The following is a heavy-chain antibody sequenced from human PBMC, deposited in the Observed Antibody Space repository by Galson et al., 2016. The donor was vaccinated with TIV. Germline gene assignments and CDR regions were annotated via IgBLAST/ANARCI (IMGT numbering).Heavy chain of an antibody. CDR2: ISRSGGNS. Sequence: SLRLSCAASGFIFSDYAMNWARQTPGKGLEWISYISRSGGNSFYAESVKGRFTVSRDSLDKSVFLQMNSLRDEDTAVYFCARERNYALDVWGPGTMVTVSS. CDR3: ARERNYALDV. V-gene: IGHV3-48*02. CDR1: GFIFSDYA. D-gene: IGHD1-7*01. J-gene: IGHJ6*02.